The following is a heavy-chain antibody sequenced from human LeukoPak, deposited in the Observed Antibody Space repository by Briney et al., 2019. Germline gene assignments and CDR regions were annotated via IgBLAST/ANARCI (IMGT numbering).Heavy chain of an antibody. V-gene: IGHV3-73*01. CDR1: GFTFRGSA. CDR2: IRSKANSYAT. CDR3: TRGEYYDSSGYHEDYFDY. Sequence: PGGSLRLSCAASGFTFRGSAMHWVRQASGKGLEWVGRIRSKANSYATAYAASVKGRFTISRDDSKNTAYLQTNSLKTEDTAVYYCTRGEYYDSSGYHEDYFDYWGQGTLVTVSS. D-gene: IGHD3-22*01. J-gene: IGHJ4*02.